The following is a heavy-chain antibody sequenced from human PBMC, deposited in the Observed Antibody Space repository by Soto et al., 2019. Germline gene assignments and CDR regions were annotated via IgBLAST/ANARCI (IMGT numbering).Heavy chain of an antibody. CDR1: GGTFSSYT. J-gene: IGHJ4*02. V-gene: IGHV1-69*02. CDR2: IIPILGIA. Sequence: QVQLVQSGDEVKKPGSSVKDSCKASGGTFSSYTISWVRQAPGQVLEWMGRIIPILGIANYAQKFQGRVTITADKSTSTAYMELSSLRSEDTAVYYCATAQSAGSYGDYWGQGTLVTVSS. D-gene: IGHD3-10*01. CDR3: ATAQSAGSYGDY.